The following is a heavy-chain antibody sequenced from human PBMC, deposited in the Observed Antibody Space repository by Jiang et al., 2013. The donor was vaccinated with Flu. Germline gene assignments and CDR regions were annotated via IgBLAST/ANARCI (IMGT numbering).Heavy chain of an antibody. Sequence: SGAEVKKPGASMKVSCKASGFTFTNYDINWVRQATGQGLEWMGWMNPKSGNIGYAEKFQGRVTMTRNTSISTAYMELSSLRSEDTAVYYCARVEVDTPYGVYYYGMDVWGQGTTVTVSS. CDR3: ARVEVDTPYGVYYYGMDV. CDR2: MNPKSGNI. V-gene: IGHV1-8*01. CDR1: GFTFTNYD. J-gene: IGHJ6*02. D-gene: IGHD5-18*01.